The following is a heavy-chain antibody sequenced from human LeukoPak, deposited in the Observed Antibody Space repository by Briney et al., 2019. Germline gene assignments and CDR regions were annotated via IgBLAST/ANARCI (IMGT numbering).Heavy chain of an antibody. V-gene: IGHV3-49*04. CDR2: IRSKAYGGTT. D-gene: IGHD2-2*02. CDR3: TTTSVVVPAAIHPWDAFDI. Sequence: GGSLRLSCTASGFTFGDYAMSWVRQAPGKGLEWVGFIRSKAYGGTTEYAASVKGRFTISRDDSKSIAYLQMNSLKTEDTAVYYCTTTSVVVPAAIHPWDAFDIWGQGTMVTVSS. CDR1: GFTFGDYA. J-gene: IGHJ3*02.